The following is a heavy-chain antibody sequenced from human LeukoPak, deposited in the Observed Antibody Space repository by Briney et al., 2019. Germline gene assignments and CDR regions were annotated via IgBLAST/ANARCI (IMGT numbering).Heavy chain of an antibody. CDR1: GFTFSNYV. D-gene: IGHD6-13*01. CDR3: AKVPAAGHY. V-gene: IGHV3-23*01. CDR2: ISGSGGIT. J-gene: IGHJ4*02. Sequence: GGSLRLSCAASGFTFSNYVVGWVRQAPGKGLEWVSAISGSGGITYYADSVKGRFTISRDNSKNTVYLQMNSLRAEDTAVYSCAKVPAAGHYWGQGTLVTVSS.